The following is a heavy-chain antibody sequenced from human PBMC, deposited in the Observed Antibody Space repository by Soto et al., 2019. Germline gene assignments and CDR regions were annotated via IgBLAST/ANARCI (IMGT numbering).Heavy chain of an antibody. Sequence: VQLVESGGGLVQPGRSLRLSCAASGFTFDDYAMHWVRQAPGKGLEWVSGISWNSGSIGYADSVKGRFTISRDNAKNSLYLQMNSLRAEDTALYYCAKSYLEWLGAFDIWGQGTMVTVSS. J-gene: IGHJ3*02. CDR1: GFTFDDYA. D-gene: IGHD3-3*01. CDR2: ISWNSGSI. V-gene: IGHV3-9*01. CDR3: AKSYLEWLGAFDI.